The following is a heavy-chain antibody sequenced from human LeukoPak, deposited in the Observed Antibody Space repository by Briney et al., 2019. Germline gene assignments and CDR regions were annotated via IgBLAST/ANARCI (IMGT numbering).Heavy chain of an antibody. CDR3: AWYGVTHGLDV. CDR2: INQDGSDK. D-gene: IGHD3-10*01. V-gene: IGHV3-7*01. Sequence: GGSLRLSCAASGFTFSSYEMNWVRQAPGKGLEWVANINQDGSDKYYVDSVMGRLTISKDNAKNSVYPQMNSLRPEDTAIYYCAWYGVTHGLDVWGQGTTVTVSS. CDR1: GFTFSSYE. J-gene: IGHJ6*02.